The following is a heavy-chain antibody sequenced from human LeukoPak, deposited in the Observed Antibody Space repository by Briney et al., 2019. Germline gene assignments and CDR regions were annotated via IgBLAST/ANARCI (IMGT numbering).Heavy chain of an antibody. Sequence: GGSLRLSCAASGFTFSSYAMSWVRQAPGKGLEWVSAISGSGGSTYYADCVKGRFTIYRDNAKDSLYLQMNSLRAEDTGVYYCARAKYYYDSSGYYAYWGQGTLVTVSS. CDR1: GFTFSSYA. J-gene: IGHJ4*02. CDR2: ISGSGGST. CDR3: ARAKYYYDSSGYYAY. D-gene: IGHD3-22*01. V-gene: IGHV3-23*01.